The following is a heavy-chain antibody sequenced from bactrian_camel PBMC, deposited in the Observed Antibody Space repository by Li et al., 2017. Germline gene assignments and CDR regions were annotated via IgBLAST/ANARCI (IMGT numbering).Heavy chain of an antibody. Sequence: QVQLVESGGGSVQAGGSLRLSCAASTYINHCMGWFRQAPGKEREGVAVIDSDGSTSYADSVKGRFTISQDNAKNTLYLQMNSLKPEDSAMYYCASDPCSTFRGLGQDEYDYWGQGTQVTVS. CDR3: ASDPCSTFRGLGQDEYDY. D-gene: IGHD1*01. CDR2: IDSDGST. J-gene: IGHJ4*01. V-gene: IGHV3S53*01. CDR1: TYINHC.